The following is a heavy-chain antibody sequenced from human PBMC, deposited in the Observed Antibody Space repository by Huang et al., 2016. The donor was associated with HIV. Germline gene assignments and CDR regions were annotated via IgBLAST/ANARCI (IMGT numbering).Heavy chain of an antibody. D-gene: IGHD3-10*01. CDR3: ARHSSYLSYYYRSGNPRYYFDY. Sequence: QLQLQESGPGLVKPSETLSLTCTVSGGSISSSNYYWGWIRQPPGKGLEWIGWIIYSGSTNYNPSLESRVTISVDTSKNQFSLKLSSVTAADTAVYYCARHSSYLSYYYRSGNPRYYFDYWGQGTLVTVSS. V-gene: IGHV4-39*01. CDR1: GGSISSSNYY. CDR2: IIYSGST. J-gene: IGHJ4*02.